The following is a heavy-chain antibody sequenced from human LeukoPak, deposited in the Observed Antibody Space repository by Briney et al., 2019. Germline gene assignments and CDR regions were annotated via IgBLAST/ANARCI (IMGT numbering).Heavy chain of an antibody. Sequence: SETLSLXCAVSGYSISSGYYWGWIRQPPGKGLEWIGSIYHSGSTYYNPSLKSRVTISVDTSKNQFSLKLSSVTAADTAVYYCARGTMVSDGFDIWGQGTLVTVSS. CDR1: GYSISSGYY. D-gene: IGHD4/OR15-4a*01. V-gene: IGHV4-38-2*01. J-gene: IGHJ3*02. CDR3: ARGTMVSDGFDI. CDR2: IYHSGST.